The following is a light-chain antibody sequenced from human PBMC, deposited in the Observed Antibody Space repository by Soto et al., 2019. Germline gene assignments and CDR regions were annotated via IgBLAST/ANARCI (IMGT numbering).Light chain of an antibody. CDR3: QQRSNWPRT. Sequence: EIVLTQSPATLSLSPGERATLSCRASQTINSYLAWYQQKPGQAPRLLIYDASNRASGIPAKFSGSGSGTDFTLTISSLGPEDFAVYYCQQRSNWPRTFGQGTKVEIK. CDR2: DAS. V-gene: IGKV3-11*01. CDR1: QTINSY. J-gene: IGKJ1*01.